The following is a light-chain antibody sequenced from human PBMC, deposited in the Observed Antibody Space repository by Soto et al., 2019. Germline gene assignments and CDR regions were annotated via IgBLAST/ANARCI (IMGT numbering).Light chain of an antibody. CDR1: QSIGDS. CDR3: QQYNGYSRT. Sequence: DNKMPQSPSTLSAPVGDRVTITCRASQSIGDSLAWYQQKPGKAPYLLISDVSSLERGVPSRFSGSRSGTEFTLTISSMQPDDFATFYCQQYNGYSRTFGQGTKLDIK. CDR2: DVS. V-gene: IGKV1-5*01. J-gene: IGKJ1*01.